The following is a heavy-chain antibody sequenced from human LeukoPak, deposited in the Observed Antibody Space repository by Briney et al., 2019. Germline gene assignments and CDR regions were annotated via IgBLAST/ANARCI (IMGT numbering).Heavy chain of an antibody. CDR2: INPNSGGT. CDR1: GYTFTGYY. Sequence: ASVKVSCKASGYTFTGYYMHWVRQAPGQGLEWMGWINPNSGGTNYAQKFQGRVTMTRDTSISTAYMELSRLRSDDTAVYYCARTSITGTTFYYYYYMDVWGKGTTVTVSS. V-gene: IGHV1-2*02. D-gene: IGHD1-7*01. CDR3: ARTSITGTTFYYYYYMDV. J-gene: IGHJ6*03.